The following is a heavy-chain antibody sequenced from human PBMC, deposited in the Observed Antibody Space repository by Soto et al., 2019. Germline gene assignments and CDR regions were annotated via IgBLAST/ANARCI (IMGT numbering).Heavy chain of an antibody. CDR2: IYYSGST. V-gene: IGHV4-61*01. CDR3: ARDSGWNYGYGMDV. CDR1: GGSVISGSYY. Sequence: SETLSLTCTVSGGSVISGSYYCSCIRQPPGKGLEWIGYIYYSGSTNYNPSLKSRVTISVDTSKNQFSLKLSSVTAADTAVYYCARDSGWNYGYGMDVWGQGTTVTVSS. J-gene: IGHJ6*02. D-gene: IGHD1-7*01.